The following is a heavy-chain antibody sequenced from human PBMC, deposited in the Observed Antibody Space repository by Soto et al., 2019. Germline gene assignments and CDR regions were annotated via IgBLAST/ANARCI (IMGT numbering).Heavy chain of an antibody. V-gene: IGHV2-5*05. CDR1: GFSLTTTGVA. D-gene: IGHD1-26*01. CDR2: IYWDDDK. CDR3: AHRLGGISLGYFAY. J-gene: IGHJ4*02. Sequence: QITLKESGPTLAKPTQTLTLTCTFSGFSLTTTGVAVGRFRQSPGKALEWLALIYWDDDKRYGPSLRSRLTITKDTPKNQVVLTMTNMAPVDTATYYCAHRLGGISLGYFAYSGQGPLFTVSS.